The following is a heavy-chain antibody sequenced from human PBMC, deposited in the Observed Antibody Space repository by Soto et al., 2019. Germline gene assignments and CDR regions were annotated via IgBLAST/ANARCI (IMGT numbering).Heavy chain of an antibody. V-gene: IGHV1-3*01. D-gene: IGHD3-16*01. J-gene: IGHJ4*02. Sequence: QVQLVQSGAEVKKPGASVKVSCKASGYTFTSYAMHWVRQAPGQRLEWMGWINAGNGNTKYSQKFQGRVTITRDTSASTAYMELSSQRSEDTAVYYCARSETRREEAYGDYWGQGTLVTVSS. CDR1: GYTFTSYA. CDR2: INAGNGNT. CDR3: ARSETRREEAYGDY.